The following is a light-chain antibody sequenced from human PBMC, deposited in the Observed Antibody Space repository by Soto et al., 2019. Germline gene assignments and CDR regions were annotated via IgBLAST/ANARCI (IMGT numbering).Light chain of an antibody. J-gene: IGKJ2*01. Sequence: IHMTQSPSSLSASVGDRITVTCRASQRITTYVNWYQLKPGEAPKLLISTSGTLQRGVPSRFSGSGSGTDFTLTITGLQPADFATYFFQQTYSTPYTFGQGTKLEIK. CDR1: QRITTY. CDR2: TSG. V-gene: IGKV1-39*01. CDR3: QQTYSTPYT.